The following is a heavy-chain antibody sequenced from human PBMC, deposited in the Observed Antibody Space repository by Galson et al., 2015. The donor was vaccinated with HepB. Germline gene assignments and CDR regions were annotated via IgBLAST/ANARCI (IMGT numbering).Heavy chain of an antibody. D-gene: IGHD3-10*01. CDR1: GYTFTSYA. Sequence: SVKVSCKASGYTFTSYAMNWVRQAPGQGLEWMGWINTNTGNPTYAQGFTGRFVFSLDTSVSTAYLQISSLKAEDTAVYYCARDYGSGSYYHIYYYYYYMDVWGKGTTVTVSS. CDR2: INTNTGNP. V-gene: IGHV7-4-1*02. CDR3: ARDYGSGSYYHIYYYYYYMDV. J-gene: IGHJ6*03.